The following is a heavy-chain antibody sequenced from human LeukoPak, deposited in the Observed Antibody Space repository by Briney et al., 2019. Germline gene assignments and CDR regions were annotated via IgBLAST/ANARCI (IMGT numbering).Heavy chain of an antibody. CDR1: GFTFSNYW. J-gene: IGHJ6*02. V-gene: IGHV3-74*01. CDR3: VRDYQFIQEV. D-gene: IGHD2-2*01. CDR2: ISTDGKST. Sequence: GGSLRLSCVASGFTFSNYWMLWVRHAPGKGLMWVSLISTDGKSTRYAESVKGRFTISRDNAKNALYLQMDILRVEATALYFCVRDYQFIQEVWGQGTTVTVSS.